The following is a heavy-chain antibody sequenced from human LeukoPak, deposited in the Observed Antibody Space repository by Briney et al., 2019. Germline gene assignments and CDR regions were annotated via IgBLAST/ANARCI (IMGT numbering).Heavy chain of an antibody. J-gene: IGHJ4*02. Sequence: SETLSLTCTVSGGSISSGDYYWSWIRQPPGKGLEWIGYIYYSGSTYYNPSLKSRVTISVDTSKNQFSLKLRSVTAADTAVYYCAREPSGRFSRDYLDSWGQGTLVTVSS. V-gene: IGHV4-30-4*01. CDR1: GGSISSGDYY. D-gene: IGHD1-26*01. CDR2: IYYSGST. CDR3: AREPSGRFSRDYLDS.